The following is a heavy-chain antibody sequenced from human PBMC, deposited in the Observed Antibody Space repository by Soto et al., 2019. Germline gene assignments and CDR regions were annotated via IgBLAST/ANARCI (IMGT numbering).Heavy chain of an antibody. CDR3: ARVRFPSAPRRPLDYYFMDV. CDR2: ISGGGGGR. V-gene: IGHV3-23*04. CDR1: GFTFGSYA. D-gene: IGHD6-6*01. Sequence: VQLVESGGGLVQPGGSLRLSCAASGFTFGSYAMTWVRQAPGKGLEWVSGISGGGGGRYYSDSVEARFTISRDNPKNLLYLHMNTLRAEDTAVYFCARVRFPSAPRRPLDYYFMDVWGNGTTITVSS. J-gene: IGHJ6*03.